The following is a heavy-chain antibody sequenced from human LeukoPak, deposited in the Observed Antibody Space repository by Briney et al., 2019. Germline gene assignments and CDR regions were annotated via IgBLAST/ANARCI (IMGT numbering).Heavy chain of an antibody. J-gene: IGHJ4*02. CDR2: ISGSGGST. Sequence: GGSLRLSCAASGFTFSSYAMSWVRQAPGKGLEWVSAISGSGGSTYYADSVKGRFTVSRDNSKNTLYLQMNSLRAGDTAVYYCAKDRFSGAGGYWGQGTLVTVSS. CDR3: AKDRFSGAGGY. D-gene: IGHD6-25*01. V-gene: IGHV3-23*01. CDR1: GFTFSSYA.